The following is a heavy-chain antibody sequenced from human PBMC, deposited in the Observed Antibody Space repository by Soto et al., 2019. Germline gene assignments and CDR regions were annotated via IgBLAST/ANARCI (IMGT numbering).Heavy chain of an antibody. CDR3: ARCYDSSGYYYGSSAFDI. V-gene: IGHV1-46*01. CDR1: GYTFTSYY. D-gene: IGHD3-22*01. J-gene: IGHJ3*02. CDR2: INPSGGST. Sequence: ASVKVSCKASGYTFTSYYMHWVRQAPGQGLEWMGIINPSGGSTSYAQKFQGRVTMTRDTSTSTVHMELSSLRSEDTAVYYCARCYDSSGYYYGSSAFDIWGQGTMVTVSS.